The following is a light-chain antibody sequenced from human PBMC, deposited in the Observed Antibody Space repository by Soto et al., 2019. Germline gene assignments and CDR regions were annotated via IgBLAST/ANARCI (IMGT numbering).Light chain of an antibody. Sequence: QSLLNQPASVSGSPGQSVTISCTGTISDVGGYNYVSWYQQHPGKAPKLMIYEVSNRPSGVSNRFSGSKSGNTASLTISGLQAEDEADYYCRSYTSSSTPVFGTGTKVTVL. V-gene: IGLV2-14*01. CDR1: ISDVGGYNY. CDR2: EVS. J-gene: IGLJ1*01. CDR3: RSYTSSSTPV.